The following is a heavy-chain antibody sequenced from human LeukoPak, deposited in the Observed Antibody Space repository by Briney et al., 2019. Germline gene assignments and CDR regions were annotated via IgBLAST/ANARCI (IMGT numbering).Heavy chain of an antibody. D-gene: IGHD3-22*01. CDR1: GYTFTGYY. V-gene: IGHV1-2*02. CDR3: ARVLNYYDSSGYYQGPLGPFDY. CDR2: ISPNSGGT. Sequence: ASVKVSYKASGYTFTGYYMHWVRQAPGQGLEWMGWISPNSGGTNYAQKFQGRVTMTRDTSISTAYMELSRLRSDDTAVYYCARVLNYYDSSGYYQGPLGPFDYWGQGTLVTASS. J-gene: IGHJ4*02.